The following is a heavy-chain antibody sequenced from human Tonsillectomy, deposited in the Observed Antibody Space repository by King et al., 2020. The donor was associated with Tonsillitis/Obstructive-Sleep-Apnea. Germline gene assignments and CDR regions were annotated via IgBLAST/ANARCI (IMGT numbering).Heavy chain of an antibody. V-gene: IGHV1-2*06. D-gene: IGHD3-16*02. Sequence: VQLVESGAEVKKPGASVKVSCKASGYTFTGYYMHWVRQAPGQGLEWRGRINPNSGGTNYAQKFQGRVTMTRDTSISTAYMGLGRLRSDDTAVYYCARAEGYDYIWGSYRLFDYWGQGTLVTVSS. J-gene: IGHJ4*02. CDR1: GYTFTGYY. CDR3: ARAEGYDYIWGSYRLFDY. CDR2: INPNSGGT.